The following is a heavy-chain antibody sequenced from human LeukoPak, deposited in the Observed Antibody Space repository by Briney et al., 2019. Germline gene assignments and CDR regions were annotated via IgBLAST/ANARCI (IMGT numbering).Heavy chain of an antibody. V-gene: IGHV1-69*13. CDR3: ARGATIFGVVGNWFDP. CDR2: IIPIFGTA. CDR1: GGTFSSYA. J-gene: IGHJ5*02. D-gene: IGHD3-3*01. Sequence: GASVKVSCKASGGTFSSYAISWVRQAPAQGLEWMGGIIPIFGTANYAQKFQGRVTITADESTSTAYMELSSLRSEDTAVYYCARGATIFGVVGNWFDPWGQGTLVTVSS.